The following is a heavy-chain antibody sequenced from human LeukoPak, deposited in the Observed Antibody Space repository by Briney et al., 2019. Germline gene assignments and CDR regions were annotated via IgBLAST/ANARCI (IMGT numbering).Heavy chain of an antibody. J-gene: IGHJ5*02. CDR3: ARDKRIDGGFVWFDP. CDR2: IHYSGST. D-gene: IGHD2-15*01. Sequence: SETLSLTCNVSGGSISTSSYYWGWIRQPPGKGLEWIGSIHYSGSTYYNPSLKSRVTISVDTSKNQFSLKLSSVTAADTAVYYCARDKRIDGGFVWFDPWGQGTLVTVSS. CDR1: GGSISTSSYY. V-gene: IGHV4-39*07.